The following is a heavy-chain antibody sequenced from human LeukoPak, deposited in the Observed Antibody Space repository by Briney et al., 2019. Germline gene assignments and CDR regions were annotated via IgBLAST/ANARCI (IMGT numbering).Heavy chain of an antibody. CDR1: GFTFSSYG. D-gene: IGHD5-18*01. CDR3: AKDLGSGGYSYGYSDY. V-gene: IGHV3-33*06. CDR2: IWYDGSNK. J-gene: IGHJ4*02. Sequence: GGSLRLSCAASGFTFSSYGMHWVRQAPGKGLEWVAVIWYDGSNKYYADSVKGRFTISRDNSKNTLYLQMNSLRAEDTAVYYCAKDLGSGGYSYGYSDYWGQGTLVTVSS.